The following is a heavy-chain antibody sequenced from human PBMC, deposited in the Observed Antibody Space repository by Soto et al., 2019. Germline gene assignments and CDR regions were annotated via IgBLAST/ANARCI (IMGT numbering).Heavy chain of an antibody. V-gene: IGHV3-21*01. J-gene: IGHJ5*02. D-gene: IGHD1-26*01. CDR2: ISYSSTYI. CDR1: GFTFSDYS. Sequence: EVQLVESGGGLVKPGGSLRLSCAVSGFTFSDYSMNWVRQAPGKGLEWVSSISYSSTYIYYADSVKGRFTISRDNAKNSMYLQMNSLRAEDTAVYYCASGLGSYCASGSWGQGTLVTVSS. CDR3: ASGLGSYCASGS.